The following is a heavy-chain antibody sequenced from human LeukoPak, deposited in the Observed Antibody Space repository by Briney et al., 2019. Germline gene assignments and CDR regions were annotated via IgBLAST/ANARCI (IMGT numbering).Heavy chain of an antibody. CDR1: GXTLTELS. D-gene: IGHD2-2*02. Sequence: ASAKVPCKVSGXTLTELSMHWVRQAPGKGLEWMGGFDPEDGETIYAQKFQGRVTMTEDTSTDTAYTELSSLRSEEPAVYYCATSGVPAAIHDAFDIWGQGTMVTVSS. J-gene: IGHJ3*02. V-gene: IGHV1-24*01. CDR2: FDPEDGET. CDR3: ATSGVPAAIHDAFDI.